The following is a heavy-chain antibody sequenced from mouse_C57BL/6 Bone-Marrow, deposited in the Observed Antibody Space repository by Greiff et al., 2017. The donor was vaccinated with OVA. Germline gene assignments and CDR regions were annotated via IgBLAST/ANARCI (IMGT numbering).Heavy chain of an antibody. J-gene: IGHJ2*01. CDR2: ISSSGSYT. Sequence: EVQRVESGGDLVKPGGSLQLSCDASGFTFRSYGMSWVRQTPDKRLEWVATISSSGSYTYYPDSVKGRFTIYRDNVKNTLYLHMSSLKSEDTAMYYCARQSYSNYVPYFDYWGQGTTLTVSS. D-gene: IGHD2-5*01. V-gene: IGHV5-6*01. CDR3: ARQSYSNYVPYFDY. CDR1: GFTFRSYG.